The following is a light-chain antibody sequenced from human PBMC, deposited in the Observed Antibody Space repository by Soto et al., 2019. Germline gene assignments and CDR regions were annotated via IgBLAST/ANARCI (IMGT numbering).Light chain of an antibody. J-gene: IGKJ4*01. CDR1: QSLSSSF. Sequence: EIVLTQSPGTLSLSPGERAILSCRASQSLSSSFLAWYQQKPGKAPRLLIYSSSNRATGIPDRFSGSGSGTDLTITIPRLEPADFAVYYCQQYARSPLTFGGGTKVDIK. CDR3: QQYARSPLT. V-gene: IGKV3-20*01. CDR2: SSS.